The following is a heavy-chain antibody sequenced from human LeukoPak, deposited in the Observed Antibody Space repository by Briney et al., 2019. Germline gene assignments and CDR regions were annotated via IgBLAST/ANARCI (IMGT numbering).Heavy chain of an antibody. Sequence: SETLSLTCTVSGGSISSYYWSWIRQPPGKGLEWIGCIYHSGSTNYNPSLKSRVTISVDTSKNQFSLKLSSVTAADTAVYYCARFMWFGESLDAFDIWGQRTMVTVSS. V-gene: IGHV4-59*01. CDR3: ARFMWFGESLDAFDI. CDR1: GGSISSYY. CDR2: IYHSGST. J-gene: IGHJ3*02. D-gene: IGHD3-10*01.